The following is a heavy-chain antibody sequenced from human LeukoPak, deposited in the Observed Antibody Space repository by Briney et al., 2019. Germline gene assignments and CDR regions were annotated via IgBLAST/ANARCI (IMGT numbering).Heavy chain of an antibody. V-gene: IGHV1-2*02. J-gene: IGHJ4*02. CDR2: INPNSGGT. Sequence: ASVNVSCKASVYTFTGYYMHWVRPAPGQGLEWMGWINPNSGGTNYGQKLQGRVTMTRDTSISTAYMELTRLQYDDTAVYYCAKTTSSWYLFDYWGQGTLLTVSS. D-gene: IGHD6-13*01. CDR3: AKTTSSWYLFDY. CDR1: VYTFTGYY.